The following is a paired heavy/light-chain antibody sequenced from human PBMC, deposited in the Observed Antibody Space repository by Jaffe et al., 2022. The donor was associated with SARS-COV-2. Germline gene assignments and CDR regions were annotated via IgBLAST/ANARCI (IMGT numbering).Light chain of an antibody. CDR3: GTWDSSLKGV. J-gene: IGLJ1*01. V-gene: IGLV1-51*02. CDR1: SSNIGNNF. CDR2: ENN. Sequence: QSVLTQPPSVSAAPGQKVTISCSGSSSNIGNNFVSWYQQLPGTAPKLLIYENNKRPSGIPDRFSGSKSGTSATLGITGLQTGDEADYYCGTWDSSLKGVFGTGTKLTVL.
Heavy chain of an antibody. D-gene: IGHD4-17*01. CDR1: GFTFSSYA. V-gene: IGHV3-23*01. J-gene: IGHJ6*02. CDR3: AKDDGSYGDYFYGMDV. Sequence: EVQLLESGGDLVQRGGSLRLSCAASGFTFSSYAMSWVRQAPGKGLEWVSVISSSSRTYYADSVKGRFTISRDNSKNTLYLQMNSLRAEDTAVYYCAKDDGSYGDYFYGMDVWGQGTTVTVSS. CDR2: ISSSSRT.